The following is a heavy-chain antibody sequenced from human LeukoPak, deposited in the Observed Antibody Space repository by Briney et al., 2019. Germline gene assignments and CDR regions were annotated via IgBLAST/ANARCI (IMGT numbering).Heavy chain of an antibody. J-gene: IGHJ5*02. CDR1: GFTFSDHG. CDR2: IWYDASNK. D-gene: IGHD6-13*01. CDR3: VRGVGVSRFNYFDP. V-gene: IGHV3-33*08. Sequence: PGGSLRLSCAASGFTFSDHGMHWVRQAPGKGLEWVAVIWYDASNKYYADSVKGRFTISRDNSKNTLFLQMNSLRDDDTAVYYCVRGVGVSRFNYFDPWGQGTLVIVSS.